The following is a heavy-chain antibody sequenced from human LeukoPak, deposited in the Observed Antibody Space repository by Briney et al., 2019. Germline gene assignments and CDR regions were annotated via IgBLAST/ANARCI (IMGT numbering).Heavy chain of an antibody. V-gene: IGHV1-2*02. CDR1: GYTFTGYY. CDR2: INPNSGGT. J-gene: IGHJ4*02. CDR3: ARLGYYDSSGYYPYYFDY. Sequence: ASVKVSCKASGYTFTGYYVHWVRQAPGQGLEWMGWINPNSGGTNYAQKFQGRVTMTRDTSISTAYMELSRLRSDDTAVYYCARLGYYDSSGYYPYYFDYWGQGTLVTVSS. D-gene: IGHD3-22*01.